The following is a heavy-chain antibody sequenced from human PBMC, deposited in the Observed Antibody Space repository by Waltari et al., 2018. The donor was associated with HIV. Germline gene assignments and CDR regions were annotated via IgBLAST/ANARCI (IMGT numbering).Heavy chain of an antibody. Sequence: QVQLVQSGAEVKKPGASVKVPCKASGYPFSDYYTHWVRQAPGQGLEWMGWIDPNSGGTNYAQKFQGRVTMTRDTSTSTAYMELSRLRSDDTAVYYCAREGFGFDYWGQGTLVTVSS. J-gene: IGHJ4*02. CDR2: IDPNSGGT. V-gene: IGHV1-2*02. D-gene: IGHD3-16*01. CDR1: GYPFSDYY. CDR3: AREGFGFDY.